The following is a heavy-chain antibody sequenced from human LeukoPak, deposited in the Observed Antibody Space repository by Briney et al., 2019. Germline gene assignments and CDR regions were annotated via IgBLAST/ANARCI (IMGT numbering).Heavy chain of an antibody. CDR3: ARDYSGDEDFDY. CDR2: IDNSGVTT. J-gene: IGHJ4*02. D-gene: IGHD5-12*01. CDR1: GFAFSSYE. V-gene: IGHV3-48*03. Sequence: GVPLRLSCLASGFAFSSYEMHGVRQATGKGGEGVSFIDNSGVTTYYADSVKGRSTMSRDNAKNSLYLQMNSLRVEDTALYYCARDYSGDEDFDYWGQGTLVTVSS.